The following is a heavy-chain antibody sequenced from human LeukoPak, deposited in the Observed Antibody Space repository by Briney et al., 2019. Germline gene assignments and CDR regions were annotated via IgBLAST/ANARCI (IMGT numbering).Heavy chain of an antibody. J-gene: IGHJ4*02. CDR1: GGSISSGGYY. V-gene: IGHV4-31*03. Sequence: SSETLSLTCTVSGGSISSGGYYWSWIRQHPGKGLEWIGYIYYSGSTYYNPSLKSRVTISVDTSKNQFSLKLSSVTAADTAVYYCARVNCSSTSCIGGLDYWGQGTLVTVSS. D-gene: IGHD2-2*01. CDR2: IYYSGST. CDR3: ARVNCSSTSCIGGLDY.